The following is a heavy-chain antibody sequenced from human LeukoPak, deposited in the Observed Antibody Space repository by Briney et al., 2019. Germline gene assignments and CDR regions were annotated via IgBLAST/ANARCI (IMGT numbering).Heavy chain of an antibody. Sequence: PGGSLRVSCAASGFTINTYAMSWVRQAPGKGLEWVSVIYSGGSTYYADSVKGRFTISRDNSKNTLYLQMNSLRAEDTAVYYCARGSYYDSSGYYSWGQGTLVTVSS. CDR2: IYSGGST. J-gene: IGHJ4*02. CDR3: ARGSYYDSSGYYS. V-gene: IGHV3-53*01. D-gene: IGHD3-22*01. CDR1: GFTINTYA.